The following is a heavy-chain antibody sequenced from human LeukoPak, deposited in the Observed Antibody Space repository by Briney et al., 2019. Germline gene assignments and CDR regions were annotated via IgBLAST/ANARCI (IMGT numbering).Heavy chain of an antibody. CDR1: RFTLSTYW. Sequence: GGSLRLSCAASRFTLSTYWMSWVRQAPGKGLEWVAHIKQDGSQEYYVDSVKGRFTISRDSAKNSLYLQVNSLRAEDTAVYYCARGNGNINALDYWGQGTLVTVSS. D-gene: IGHD5-24*01. CDR2: IKQDGSQE. CDR3: ARGNGNINALDY. J-gene: IGHJ4*02. V-gene: IGHV3-7*01.